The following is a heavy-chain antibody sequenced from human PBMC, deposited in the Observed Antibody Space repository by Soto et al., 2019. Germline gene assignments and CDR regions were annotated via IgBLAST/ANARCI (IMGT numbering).Heavy chain of an antibody. J-gene: IGHJ4*02. CDR1: GFTFSDNW. D-gene: IGHD4-17*01. Sequence: EVKVVESGGGLVQPGGSLRLSCAASGFTFSDNWMHWVRQPPGKGLVWVSRISGDARSKYYADSVKGRFTIARNSAKNTVYLQMDILRFESTSVYYCTRAGTRTTSWGLFDSWGQGTLVTVSS. CDR3: TRAGTRTTSWGLFDS. V-gene: IGHV3-74*01. CDR2: ISGDARSK.